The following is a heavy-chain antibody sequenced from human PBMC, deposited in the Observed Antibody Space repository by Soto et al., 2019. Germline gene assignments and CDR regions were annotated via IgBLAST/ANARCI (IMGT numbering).Heavy chain of an antibody. V-gene: IGHV5-51*01. CDR3: ARKDIAGNSVDF. CDR1: VYSFKTYW. Sequence: GECLKMSCKAAVYSFKTYWIGWVRQMPGKGLEWMGIIYPGDSDTRYSPSFQGQVTISADKSISTAYLQWSSLKASDSAMFYCARKDIAGNSVDFWGQGTLVTVSS. J-gene: IGHJ4*02. CDR2: IYPGDSDT. D-gene: IGHD6-13*01.